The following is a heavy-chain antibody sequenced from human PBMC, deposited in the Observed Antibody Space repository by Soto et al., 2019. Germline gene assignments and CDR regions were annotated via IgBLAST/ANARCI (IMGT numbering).Heavy chain of an antibody. CDR1: GYSFTIYW. V-gene: IGHV5-10-1*01. CDR3: XRHRPAGREQTTAGMDV. Sequence: GESLKISCKGSGYSFTIYWISWVRQMPGKGLEWMGRIDPSDSYTNYSPSFQGHVTISADKSISTAYLQWSSLKASDTAMYYCXRHRPAGREQTTAGMDVWGQGTTVTVSS. J-gene: IGHJ6*02. D-gene: IGHD4-4*01. CDR2: IDPSDSYT.